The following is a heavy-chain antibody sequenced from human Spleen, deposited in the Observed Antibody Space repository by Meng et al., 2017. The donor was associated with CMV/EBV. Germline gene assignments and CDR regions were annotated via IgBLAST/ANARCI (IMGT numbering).Heavy chain of an antibody. CDR3: ARQDQLLFGGAFDV. J-gene: IGHJ3*01. Sequence: ASVKVSCKASGHTFSSYYMHWVRQAPGQGLEWMGLINPSGGSTIYAQKFQGRVTVTRDTSTSTVYMELGSLRSEDTALYYCARQDQLLFGGAFDVWGQGTMVTVSS. D-gene: IGHD2-21*02. CDR2: INPSGGST. CDR1: GHTFSSYY. V-gene: IGHV1-46*01.